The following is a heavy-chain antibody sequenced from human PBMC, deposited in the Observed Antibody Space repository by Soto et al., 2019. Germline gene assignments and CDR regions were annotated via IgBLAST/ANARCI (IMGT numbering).Heavy chain of an antibody. Sequence: SVKVSCKASGGTFSSYTISWVRQAPGQGLEWMGRIIPILGIANYAQKFQGRVTITADKSTSTAYMELSSLRSEDTAVYYCVRDSPIGRTFSGYDGIDYWGQGTLVTVSS. CDR1: GGTFSSYT. D-gene: IGHD5-12*01. CDR2: IIPILGIA. J-gene: IGHJ4*02. CDR3: VRDSPIGRTFSGYDGIDY. V-gene: IGHV1-69*04.